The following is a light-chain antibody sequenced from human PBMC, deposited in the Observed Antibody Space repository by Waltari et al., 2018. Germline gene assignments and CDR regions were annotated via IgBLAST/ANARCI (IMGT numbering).Light chain of an antibody. V-gene: IGKV1-39*01. J-gene: IGKJ4*01. CDR1: QSINRF. CDR2: AAS. Sequence: DIQMTQFPSSLAASIGDRVTITCRANQSINRFLNWFQQKPGKAPKVLIYAASKLEGGVPSRFSGSGSGTDFTLIINSLQPEDFATYYCQQSYSSPLTFGGGTKVEIK. CDR3: QQSYSSPLT.